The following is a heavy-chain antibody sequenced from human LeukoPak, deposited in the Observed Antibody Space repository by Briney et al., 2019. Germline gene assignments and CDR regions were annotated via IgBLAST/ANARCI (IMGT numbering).Heavy chain of an antibody. Sequence: QTGGSLRLSCAASGFTFNNYWMSWVRQAPGKGLEWVANIKQDGSEKYYVDSVKGRFTISRDNAKNSLYLQMNSLRAEDTAVYYCATQKRIFGVAPRWFDPWGQGTLVTVSS. CDR2: IKQDGSEK. J-gene: IGHJ5*02. D-gene: IGHD3-3*01. CDR1: GFTFNNYW. V-gene: IGHV3-7*01. CDR3: ATQKRIFGVAPRWFDP.